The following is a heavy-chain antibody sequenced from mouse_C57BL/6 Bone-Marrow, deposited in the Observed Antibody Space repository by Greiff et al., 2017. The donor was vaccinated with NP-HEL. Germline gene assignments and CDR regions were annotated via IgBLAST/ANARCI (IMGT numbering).Heavy chain of an antibody. Sequence: VQLQQPGAELVRPGSSVKLSCKASGYTFTSYWMHWVKQRPIQGLEWIGNIDPSDSETLYNQKFKDKATLTVDKSSSTAYMQLSNLTSADSAVYYCAAKHGTFDYWGQGTTLTVSS. V-gene: IGHV1-52*01. CDR3: AAKHGTFDY. J-gene: IGHJ2*01. CDR2: IDPSDSET. D-gene: IGHD1-2*01. CDR1: GYTFTSYW.